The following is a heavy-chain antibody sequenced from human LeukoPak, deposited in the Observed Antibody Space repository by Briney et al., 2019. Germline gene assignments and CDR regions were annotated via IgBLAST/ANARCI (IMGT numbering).Heavy chain of an antibody. CDR2: INPNSGGT. D-gene: IGHD3-22*01. J-gene: IGHJ3*02. CDR1: GYTFTGYY. V-gene: IGHV1-2*02. Sequence: ASVRVSCKASGYTFTGYYMHWVRQAPGQGLEWMGWINPNSGGTNYAQKFQGRVTMTRDTSISTAYMELSRLRSDDTAVYYCARDLTYYYDGSGPTNDAFDIWGQGTMVTVSS. CDR3: ARDLTYYYDGSGPTNDAFDI.